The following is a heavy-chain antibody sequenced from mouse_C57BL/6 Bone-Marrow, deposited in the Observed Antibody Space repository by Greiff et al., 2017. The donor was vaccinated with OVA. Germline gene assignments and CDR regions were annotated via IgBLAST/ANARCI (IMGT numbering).Heavy chain of an antibody. CDR3: ARGKLRLPYYYAMDY. Sequence: EVKLQQSGPGLVKPGASVTISCNASGYTFTDYYMNWVKQSHGKSLEWIGDINPNNGGTSYNQKFKGKATLTVDKSSSTAYMEIRSLTSEDSAVYYCARGKLRLPYYYAMDYWGQGTSVTVSS. D-gene: IGHD3-2*02. J-gene: IGHJ4*01. CDR2: INPNNGGT. CDR1: GYTFTDYY. V-gene: IGHV1-26*01.